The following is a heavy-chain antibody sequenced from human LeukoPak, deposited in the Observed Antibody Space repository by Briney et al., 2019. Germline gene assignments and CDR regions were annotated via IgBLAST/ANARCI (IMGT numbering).Heavy chain of an antibody. D-gene: IGHD5-12*01. CDR1: GGSISTSSFY. CDR3: ARYSGYATY. Sequence: SETLSLTCTVSGGSISTSSFYWGWIRQPPGKGLEWIGSIHYSGGTYYNPSLKSGVTISVDTSKNQFSLKVSSVSAADTAVYYCARYSGYATYWGQGTLVTVSS. CDR2: IHYSGGT. J-gene: IGHJ4*02. V-gene: IGHV4-39*01.